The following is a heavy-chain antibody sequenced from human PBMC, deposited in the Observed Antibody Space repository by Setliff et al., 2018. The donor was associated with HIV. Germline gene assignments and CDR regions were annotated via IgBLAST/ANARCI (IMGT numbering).Heavy chain of an antibody. CDR1: GDSIISDSYY. J-gene: IGHJ6*03. V-gene: IGHV4-39*07. CDR3: ARAEDTAMDDYYYMDV. Sequence: SETLSLTCCVSGDSIISDSYYWDWIRQAPGKGLEWMGSVFYSGSTYFNPSLESRLIMSVDTSKNQFSLNLTSVTAADTAVYYCARAEDTAMDDYYYMDVWGRGTTVTVSS. CDR2: VFYSGST. D-gene: IGHD5-18*01.